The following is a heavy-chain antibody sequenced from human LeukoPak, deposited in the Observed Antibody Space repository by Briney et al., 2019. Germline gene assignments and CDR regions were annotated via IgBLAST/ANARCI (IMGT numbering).Heavy chain of an antibody. D-gene: IGHD4-17*01. CDR3: AEDSYGDYGSY. CDR2: INPNSGGT. V-gene: IGHV1-2*06. Sequence: ASVKVSCKASGYTFTGYYMHWVRQAPGQGLEWMGRINPNSGGTNYAQKFQGRVTMTRDASISTAYMELSRLRSDATAVYYGAEDSYGDYGSYWGQGTRVSVSS. CDR1: GYTFTGYY. J-gene: IGHJ4*02.